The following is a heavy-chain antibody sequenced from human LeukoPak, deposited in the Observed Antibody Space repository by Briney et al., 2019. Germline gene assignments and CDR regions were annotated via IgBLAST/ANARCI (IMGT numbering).Heavy chain of an antibody. J-gene: IGHJ4*02. CDR2: ISSSSSYI. Sequence: GGSLRLSCAASGFTFSSYSMNWVRQAPGKGLEWVSSISSSSSYIYYADSVRGRFTISRDNAKNSLYLQMNSLRAEDTAVYYCARDLFDREEDYWGQGTLVTVSS. CDR3: ARDLFDREEDY. CDR1: GFTFSSYS. V-gene: IGHV3-21*01. D-gene: IGHD2-21*01.